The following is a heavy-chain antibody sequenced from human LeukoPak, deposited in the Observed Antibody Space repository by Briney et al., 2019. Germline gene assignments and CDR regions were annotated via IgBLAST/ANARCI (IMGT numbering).Heavy chain of an antibody. Sequence: ASVKVSCKASGYTFTSYGISWVRQAPGQGLEWMGWISAYNGNTDYAQKLQGRVTMTTDTSTSTAYMELRSLRSDDTAVYYCARSDWNDPCFDYWGQGTLVTVSS. CDR2: ISAYNGNT. J-gene: IGHJ4*02. D-gene: IGHD1-1*01. V-gene: IGHV1-18*01. CDR3: ARSDWNDPCFDY. CDR1: GYTFTSYG.